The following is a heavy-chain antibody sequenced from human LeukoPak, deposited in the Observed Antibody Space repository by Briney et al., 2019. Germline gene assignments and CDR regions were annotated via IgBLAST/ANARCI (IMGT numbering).Heavy chain of an antibody. CDR1: GYTFTSYG. CDR2: MNPNSGNT. CDR3: ARGPSGRYYYATPLDY. J-gene: IGHJ4*02. V-gene: IGHV1-8*02. D-gene: IGHD3-10*01. Sequence: GASVKVSCKASGYTFTSYGISWVRQATGQGLEWMGWMNPNSGNTGYAQKFQGRVTMTRNTSISTACMELSSLRSEDTAVYYCARGPSGRYYYATPLDYWGQGTLVTVSS.